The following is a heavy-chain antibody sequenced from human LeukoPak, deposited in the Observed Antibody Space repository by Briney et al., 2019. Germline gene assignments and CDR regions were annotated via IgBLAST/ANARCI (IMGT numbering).Heavy chain of an antibody. CDR1: GFTFSSYE. D-gene: IGHD6-13*01. CDR3: ARDSHSIAAEIDY. Sequence: GGSLRLSCAASGFTFSSYEMNWVRQAPGKGLEWVSFIGSSGATIYYADSVKGRFTISRDNAKNSLYLQMNSLRAEDTAVYYCARDSHSIAAEIDYWGQGTLVTVSS. V-gene: IGHV3-48*03. CDR2: IGSSGATI. J-gene: IGHJ4*02.